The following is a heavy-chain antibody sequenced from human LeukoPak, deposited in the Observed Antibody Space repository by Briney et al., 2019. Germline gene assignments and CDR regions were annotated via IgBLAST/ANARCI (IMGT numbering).Heavy chain of an antibody. CDR3: ASLPECSGGSRCLNY. V-gene: IGHV4-4*07. CDR2: IHTSGST. CDR1: GGSISSYY. Sequence: SETLSLTCTVSGGSISSYYWSWIRQPAGKGLEWIGRIHTSGSTNYNPSLKSRVTISVDTSKNQFSLKLSSVTAADTAVYYCASLPECSGGSRCLNYWGQGTPVTVSS. D-gene: IGHD2-15*01. J-gene: IGHJ4*02.